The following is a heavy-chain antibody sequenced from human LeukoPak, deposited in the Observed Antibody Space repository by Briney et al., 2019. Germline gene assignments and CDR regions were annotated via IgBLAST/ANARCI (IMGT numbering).Heavy chain of an antibody. CDR2: IYHSGST. D-gene: IGHD5-18*01. J-gene: IGHJ6*03. Sequence: NASETLSLTCTVSGYSISSGYYWGWIRQPPGKGLGWIGSIYHSGSTYYNPSLKSRVTISVDTSKNQFSLKLSSVTAADTAVYYCARIRGYSYFYYYYMDVWGKGTTVTVSS. V-gene: IGHV4-38-2*02. CDR3: ARIRGYSYFYYYYMDV. CDR1: GYSISSGYY.